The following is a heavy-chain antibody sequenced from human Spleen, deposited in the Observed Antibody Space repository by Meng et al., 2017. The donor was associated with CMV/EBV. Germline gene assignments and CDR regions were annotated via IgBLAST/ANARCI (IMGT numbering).Heavy chain of an antibody. J-gene: IGHJ4*02. CDR3: ARKNDIFDY. D-gene: IGHD3-9*01. V-gene: IGHV4-61*01. CDR2: IRYSGTT. CDR1: GDSVSSGSYY. Sequence: LTSTVTGDSVSSGSYYWSWIRQPKGKGMEWIGSIRYSGTTNYNPYLKSRVTISLDTSKNQFSLKLNSVTAADTAVYYCARKNDIFDYWGQGTLVTVSS.